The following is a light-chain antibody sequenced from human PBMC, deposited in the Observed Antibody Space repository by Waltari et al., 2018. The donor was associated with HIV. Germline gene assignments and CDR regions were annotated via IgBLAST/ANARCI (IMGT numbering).Light chain of an antibody. CDR3: MQTVQTPLT. V-gene: IGKV2-28*01. CDR1: QSLLHSNGYNY. Sequence: DIVMTQSPLSLPVTPGEPDFISCRSSQSLLHSNGYNYLDWCLQKPGQSPQLLIYLGSNRASGVPDRFSGSGSGTDFTLKISRVEAEDVGVYYCMQTVQTPLTFGGGTKVGI. J-gene: IGKJ4*01. CDR2: LGS.